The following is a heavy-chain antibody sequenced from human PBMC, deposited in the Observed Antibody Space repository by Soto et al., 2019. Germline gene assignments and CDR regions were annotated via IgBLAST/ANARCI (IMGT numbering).Heavy chain of an antibody. CDR1: GGSISSGDYY. CDR2: IYYSGST. Sequence: SETLSLTCTVSGGSISSGDYYWSWIRQPPGKGLEWIGYIYYSGSTNYNPSLKSRVTISVDTSKNQFSLKLSSVTAADTAVYYCARASYGDYVSRGWYFDLWGRGTLVTVSS. CDR3: ARASYGDYVSRGWYFDL. D-gene: IGHD4-17*01. J-gene: IGHJ2*01. V-gene: IGHV4-61*08.